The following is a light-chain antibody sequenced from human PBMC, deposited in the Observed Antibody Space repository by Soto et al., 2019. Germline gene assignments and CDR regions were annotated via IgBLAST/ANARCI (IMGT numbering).Light chain of an antibody. CDR2: GAS. V-gene: IGKV3-20*01. CDR3: QKYGSSSWK. Sequence: EIVLTQSPGTLSLSPGEVATLSFRASQSVSSSYLAWYQQKPGQAPRLLIYGASSRATGIPDRFSGSGSGTDFTLTISRLEPEDFAVYYCQKYGSSSWKFGQGTKVDIK. CDR1: QSVSSSY. J-gene: IGKJ1*01.